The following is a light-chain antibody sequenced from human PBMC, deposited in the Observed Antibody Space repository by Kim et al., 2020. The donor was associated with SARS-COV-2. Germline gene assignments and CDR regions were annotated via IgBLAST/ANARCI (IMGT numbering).Light chain of an antibody. V-gene: IGKV3-20*01. CDR2: GAT. J-gene: IGKJ4*01. CDR3: QRHGSPPLT. CDR1: QSVSSNY. Sequence: SPGERATLCCRASQSVSSNYLAWYRQRPGQPPTLLIYGATSRATGIPDRFSGSGSGTRFTLTIRRLEPEDFAVYYCQRHGSPPLTFGGGTKVDIK.